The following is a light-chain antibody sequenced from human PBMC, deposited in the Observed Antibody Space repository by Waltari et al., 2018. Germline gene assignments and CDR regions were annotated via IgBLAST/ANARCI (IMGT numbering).Light chain of an antibody. J-gene: IGKJ2*01. Sequence: DIVLTQSPLSLPVTPGAPASISCRSTPTRLHGHGPYPLTWYLQRPGQSPQLRIYIGSKRATGIPDRFSGSGSGTDFSLKISRVEAEDVGVYYCMQALQTPYTFGQGTRLEI. CDR2: IGS. CDR1: PTRLHGHGPYP. CDR3: MQALQTPYT. V-gene: IGKV2-28*01.